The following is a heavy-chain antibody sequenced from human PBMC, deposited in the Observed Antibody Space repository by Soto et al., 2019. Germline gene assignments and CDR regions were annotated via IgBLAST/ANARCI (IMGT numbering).Heavy chain of an antibody. D-gene: IGHD1-26*01. CDR2: IFYSGST. CDR1: GGSVSSSSYY. V-gene: IGHV4-61*01. Sequence: QVQLQESGPGLVKPSETLSLTCTVSGGSVSSSSYYWSWIRQPPEKGLEWIGYIFYSGSTNYNPSLKSRVTISVDTSKNQFSLKLTSVTAADTAVYYWAREYNHPKSGSYIPDAFVIWGRGAMVTVSS. CDR3: AREYNHPKSGSYIPDAFVI. J-gene: IGHJ3*02.